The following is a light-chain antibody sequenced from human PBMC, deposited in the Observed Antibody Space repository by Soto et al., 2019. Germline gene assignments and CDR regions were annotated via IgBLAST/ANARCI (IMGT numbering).Light chain of an antibody. Sequence: DIQMTQSPSSLSASVGDRVTITCEASQNINNYLNWYQQKPGRAPKLLIYDASNLEAGVTSRFMGSGSGIDFTLTISTLQPDDFASYYCQQYSSSTTFGQGTKV. CDR3: QQYSSSTT. V-gene: IGKV1-33*01. CDR1: QNINNY. CDR2: DAS. J-gene: IGKJ1*01.